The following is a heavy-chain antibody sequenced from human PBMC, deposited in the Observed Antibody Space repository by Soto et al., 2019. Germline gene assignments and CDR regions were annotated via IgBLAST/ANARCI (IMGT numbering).Heavy chain of an antibody. Sequence: QVQLKESGPGLVKPSETLSLTCTVSGGSISSYYWSWIRQPPGKGLEWIGYIYYSGSTNYNPSLKSRVTKSVDTSKNQFSLKLSSVTAADAAVYYCARLYGLDAFDIWGQGTMVTVSS. CDR3: ARLYGLDAFDI. CDR1: GGSISSYY. J-gene: IGHJ3*02. CDR2: IYYSGST. V-gene: IGHV4-59*08. D-gene: IGHD3-16*02.